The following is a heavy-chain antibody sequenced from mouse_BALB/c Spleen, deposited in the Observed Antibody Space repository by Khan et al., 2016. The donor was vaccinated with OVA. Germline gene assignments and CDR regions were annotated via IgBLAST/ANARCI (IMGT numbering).Heavy chain of an antibody. CDR1: GHTFTKFG. V-gene: IGHV9-3-1*01. CDR2: INTYTGEP. Sequence: QIQLVQSGPELKKPGETVKISCKASGHTFTKFGMNWVKQAPGKGLKWMGWINTYTGEPTYADDFHVRFAFSLATSASTAYLQINNLKNEDTATYFCASPPYFSDGLDNWGQGTSVTGSP. CDR3: ASPPYFSDGLDN. D-gene: IGHD2-3*01. J-gene: IGHJ4*01.